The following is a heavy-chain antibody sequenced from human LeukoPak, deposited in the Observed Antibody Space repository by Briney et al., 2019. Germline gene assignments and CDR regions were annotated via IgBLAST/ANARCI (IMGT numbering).Heavy chain of an antibody. D-gene: IGHD3-10*01. J-gene: IGHJ4*02. CDR3: ARERGITSYFDY. CDR2: IIPIFGTA. CDR1: GGTFSSYA. Sequence: ASVKVSCKASGGTFSSYAISWVRQAPGQGLEWMGGIIPIFGTANYAQKFQGRVTITADESTSTAYMELSSLRPEDTAVYYCARERGITSYFDYWGQGTLVTVSS. V-gene: IGHV1-69*13.